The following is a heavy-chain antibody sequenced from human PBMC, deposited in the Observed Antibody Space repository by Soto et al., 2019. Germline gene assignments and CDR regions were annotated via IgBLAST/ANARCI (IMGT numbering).Heavy chain of an antibody. V-gene: IGHV3-33*01. CDR1: GFTFSSYG. Sequence: GGCLRLSCAASGFTFSSYGMHWVRQAPGKGLEWVAVIWYDGSNKYYADSVKGRFTISRDNSKNTLYLQMNSLRAEDTAVYYCARGAAYYYDSSGYGVGYYFDYWGQGTLVTVSS. CDR2: IWYDGSNK. D-gene: IGHD3-22*01. CDR3: ARGAAYYYDSSGYGVGYYFDY. J-gene: IGHJ4*02.